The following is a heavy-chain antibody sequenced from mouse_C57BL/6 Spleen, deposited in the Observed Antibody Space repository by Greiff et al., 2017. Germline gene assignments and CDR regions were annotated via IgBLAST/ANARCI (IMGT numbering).Heavy chain of an antibody. Sequence: EVQVVESGGGLVQPGGSLSLSCAASGFTFTDYYMSWVRQPPGKGLEWLGFIRNKANGYTTEYSASVKGRFTISRDNSQSILYLQMNALRAEESATYYCGRGGYYVSYFVCWRQGTNLAVCS. CDR2: IRNKANGYTT. CDR3: GRGGYYVSYFVC. J-gene: IGHJ2*01. D-gene: IGHD2-3*01. CDR1: GFTFTDYY. V-gene: IGHV7-3*01.